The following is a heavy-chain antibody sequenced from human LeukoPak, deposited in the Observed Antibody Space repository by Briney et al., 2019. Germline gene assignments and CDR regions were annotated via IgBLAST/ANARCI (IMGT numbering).Heavy chain of an antibody. D-gene: IGHD2-2*01. J-gene: IGHJ3*02. CDR3: ALGYCSSTSCPTGLDAFDI. Sequence: ASVKVSCKASGYTFTGYYMHWLRQAPGEGLEWMGWINPNSGDTNFAQKFQGRVTMTRDTSISTAYMELTRLRSEDTAVYYCALGYCSSTSCPTGLDAFDIWGQGTMVTVSS. V-gene: IGHV1-2*02. CDR1: GYTFTGYY. CDR2: INPNSGDT.